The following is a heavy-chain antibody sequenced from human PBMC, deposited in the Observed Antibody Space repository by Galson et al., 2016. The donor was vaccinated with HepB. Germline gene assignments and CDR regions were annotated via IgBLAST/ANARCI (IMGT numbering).Heavy chain of an antibody. V-gene: IGHV4-59*13. D-gene: IGHD5-18*01. CDR3: ARHRAEEAGRVTQPGAMDV. CDR2: IPYRGTT. J-gene: IGHJ6*02. Sequence: ETMSLTCAVSGTSITIDYCSCIRQSPRKGLELVDYIPYRGTTNYHPSLKSRVTISVDRTKNQLSLKLRSVSAADTAVYYCARHRAEEAGRVTQPGAMDVWGQGTTVTVSS. CDR1: GTSITIDY.